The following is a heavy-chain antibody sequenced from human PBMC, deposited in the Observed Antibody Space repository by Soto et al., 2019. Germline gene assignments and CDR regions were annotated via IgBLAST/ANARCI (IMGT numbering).Heavy chain of an antibody. J-gene: IGHJ4*02. CDR1: GGSISSSNW. CDR2: IYHSGST. Sequence: ASETLSLTCAVSGGSISSSNWWGWVRQPPGKGLEWIGEIYHSGSTNYNPSLKSRVTISVDKSKNQFSLKLSSVTAADTAVYYCARAAMGGSSWPFDYWGQGTLVTVSS. CDR3: ARAAMGGSSWPFDY. V-gene: IGHV4-4*02. D-gene: IGHD6-13*01.